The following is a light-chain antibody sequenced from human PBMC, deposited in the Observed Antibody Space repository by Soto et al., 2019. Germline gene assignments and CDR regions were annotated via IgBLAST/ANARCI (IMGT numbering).Light chain of an antibody. Sequence: PGERVTLSCRASESVGSNLAWYQQKPGQAPRLLIYGASTRATGVPARFSGSGSGTEFTLTISSLQSEDFALYYCQQYNNWLTFGGGTKVEIE. CDR1: ESVGSN. CDR3: QQYNNWLT. V-gene: IGKV3-15*01. CDR2: GAS. J-gene: IGKJ4*01.